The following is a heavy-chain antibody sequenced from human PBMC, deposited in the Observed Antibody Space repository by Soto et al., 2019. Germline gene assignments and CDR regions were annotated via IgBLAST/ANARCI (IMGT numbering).Heavy chain of an antibody. CDR3: ARDRAGVGDNAFDS. CDR1: GGSISSGGYY. Sequence: SETLSLTCTVSGGSISSGGYYWSWIRQHPGKGLEWIGYIYYSGSTYYNPSLKSRVTISVDTSKNQFSLKLSSVTAADTAVYYCARDRAGVGDNAFDSWGQGTMVTVS. CDR2: IYYSGST. V-gene: IGHV4-31*03. J-gene: IGHJ3*02. D-gene: IGHD3-16*01.